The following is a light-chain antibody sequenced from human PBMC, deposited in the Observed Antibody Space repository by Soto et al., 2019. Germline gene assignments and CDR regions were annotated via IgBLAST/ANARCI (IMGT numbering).Light chain of an antibody. CDR1: SSNIGSNY. CDR3: AAWDDSLSGSYV. J-gene: IGLJ1*01. CDR2: RNN. V-gene: IGLV1-47*01. Sequence: QSVLTQPPSASGTPGQRVTISCSGSSSNIGSNYVYWYQQLPGTAPKLLMYRNNKRPSGVPDRFSGSKSGTSASLAISGLRSEDEAEYYCAAWDDSLSGSYVFGTGTKVTVL.